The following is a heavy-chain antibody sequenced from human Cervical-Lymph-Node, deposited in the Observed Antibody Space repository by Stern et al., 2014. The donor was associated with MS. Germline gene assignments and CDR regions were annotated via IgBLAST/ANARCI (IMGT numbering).Heavy chain of an antibody. CDR3: ARSGSPTRLDYGMDI. D-gene: IGHD3-3*01. CDR1: GFTVSSNY. J-gene: IGHJ6*02. CDR2: IYSGDNT. Sequence: EVQLVESGGGLIQPGGSLRLSCAASGFTVSSNYMSWVRQAPGKGLEWVSVIYSGDNTYYADSVKGRFTISRDNFKNTLYLQMNSLRVEDAAVYYCARSGSPTRLDYGMDIWGQGTTVTVSS. V-gene: IGHV3-53*01.